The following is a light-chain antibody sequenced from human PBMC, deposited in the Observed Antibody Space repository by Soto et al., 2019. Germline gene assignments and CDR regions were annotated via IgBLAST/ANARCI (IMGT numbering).Light chain of an antibody. CDR1: PSVSSNN. CDR3: QQYGRSPFT. Sequence: EIVLTQSPGTLSLSPGERATLSCRASPSVSSNNLAWYQQKPGQAPRGLIYGASTRATGIPERFSGSGSGTAFTLTISRLEPEDFAVYYCQQYGRSPFTFGPGTTVDIK. V-gene: IGKV3-20*01. J-gene: IGKJ3*01. CDR2: GAS.